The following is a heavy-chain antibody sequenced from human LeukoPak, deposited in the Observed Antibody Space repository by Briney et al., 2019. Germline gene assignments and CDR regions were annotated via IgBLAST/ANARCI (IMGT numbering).Heavy chain of an antibody. CDR1: GFTFSTYA. J-gene: IGHJ4*02. CDR3: AKDLPVWNYLPYYFDY. V-gene: IGHV3-23*01. Sequence: GGSLRLSCPASGFTFSTYAMHWVRQAPGKGLEWVSAISGSGGSTYYADSVKGRFTISRDNSKNTLYLQMNSLRAEDTAVYYCAKDLPVWNYLPYYFDYWGQGTLVTVSS. D-gene: IGHD1-7*01. CDR2: ISGSGGST.